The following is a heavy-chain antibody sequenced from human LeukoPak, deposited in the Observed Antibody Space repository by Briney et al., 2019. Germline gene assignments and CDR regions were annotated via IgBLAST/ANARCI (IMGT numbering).Heavy chain of an antibody. CDR1: GGSISTANW. J-gene: IGHJ4*02. V-gene: IGHV4/OR15-8*02. CDR3: LRQSPGFMIAGHFEY. D-gene: IGHD3-16*01. CDR2: IFHDGKT. Sequence: SETLSLTCAVSGGSISTANWWSLVRQSPEKGLEWIGEIFHDGKTNYHPSLESRVTVSMDKSRNQFSLKMNSMTAADTAVYYCLRQSPGFMIAGHFEYWAQGALVTVSS.